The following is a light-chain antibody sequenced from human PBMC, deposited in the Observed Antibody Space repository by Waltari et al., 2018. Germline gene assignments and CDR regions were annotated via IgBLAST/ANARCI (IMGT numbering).Light chain of an antibody. CDR1: SSTIGAGYD. V-gene: IGLV1-40*01. J-gene: IGLJ3*02. CDR3: QSYDNSLSGSWV. Sequence: QSALTQPPSVSGAPGQAVTISCTGSSSTIGAGYDVHWYQQLPGTAPKLLIQSNTDRQSGVPDRFSALKSGTSASLTITGLQAEDEAEYYCQSYDNSLSGSWVFGGGTKLTVL. CDR2: SNT.